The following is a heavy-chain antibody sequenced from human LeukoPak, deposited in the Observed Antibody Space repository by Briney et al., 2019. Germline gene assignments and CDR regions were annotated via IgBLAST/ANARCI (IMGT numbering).Heavy chain of an antibody. D-gene: IGHD3-10*01. CDR1: GGSFSGYY. J-gene: IGHJ6*03. Sequence: PSGTLSLTCAVYGGSFSGYYWSWIRQPPGKGLEWIGEINHSGSTNYNPSLKSRVTISVDTSKNQFSLKLSSVTAADTAVYYCARGGRVGLYYYYYYYMDVWGKGTTVTVSS. CDR3: ARGGRVGLYYYYYYYMDV. CDR2: INHSGST. V-gene: IGHV4-34*01.